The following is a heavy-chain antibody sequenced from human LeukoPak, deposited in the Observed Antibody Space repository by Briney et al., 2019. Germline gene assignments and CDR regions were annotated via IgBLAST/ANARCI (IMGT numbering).Heavy chain of an antibody. V-gene: IGHV3-23*01. Sequence: ETLSLTCTVSGGSISSSSYYWGWIRQPPGKGLEWVSAISGRGDNTYYTDSVRGRFTISRDNSRNTLYLQMNSLRAEDTAVYYCAKCLLLRSDDYAPFDYWGQGILVTVSS. CDR2: ISGRGDNT. D-gene: IGHD4-17*01. CDR3: AKCLLLRSDDYAPFDY. J-gene: IGHJ4*02. CDR1: GGSISSSSYY.